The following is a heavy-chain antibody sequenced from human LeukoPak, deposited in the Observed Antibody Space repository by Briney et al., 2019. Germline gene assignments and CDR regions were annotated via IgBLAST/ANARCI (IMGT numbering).Heavy chain of an antibody. J-gene: IGHJ4*02. D-gene: IGHD3-10*01. CDR1: GYIFTNYW. CDR3: ARQSRDGSKTRGYYFDY. CDR2: IYPADSDT. Sequence: RGKSLKISCQATGYIFTNYWIGWVRQMPGKGLESMGIIYPADSDTTYSPSFQGQVTISADKPINTVYLQWSSLKASDTAMYYCARQSRDGSKTRGYYFDYWGQGTLVTVSS. V-gene: IGHV5-51*01.